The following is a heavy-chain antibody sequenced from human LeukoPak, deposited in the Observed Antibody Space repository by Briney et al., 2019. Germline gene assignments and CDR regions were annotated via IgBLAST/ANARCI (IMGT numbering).Heavy chain of an antibody. V-gene: IGHV1-2*02. D-gene: IGHD1-26*01. Sequence: ASVRVSCKASGYTFTGNFIHWVRQAPGQGLEWVGLINPKSGDTTYAQRFQGRLTLTRDTSIRTAFMELGSLGSDDTAVYYCARGGIEVPAFDIWGRGTMVTVS. J-gene: IGHJ3*02. CDR2: INPKSGDT. CDR3: ARGGIEVPAFDI. CDR1: GYTFTGNF.